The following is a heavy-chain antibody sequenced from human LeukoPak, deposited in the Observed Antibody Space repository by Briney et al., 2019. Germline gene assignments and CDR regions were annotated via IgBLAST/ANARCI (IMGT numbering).Heavy chain of an antibody. CDR1: GGSISSSSYY. D-gene: IGHD5-24*01. J-gene: IGHJ4*02. CDR2: IYYSGST. Sequence: SETLSLTCTVSGGSISSSSYYWGWIRQPPGKGLECIGSIYYSGSTNYNPSLKSRVTISVDTSKNQFSLKLSSVTAADTAVYYCARISRDGYSHDYWGQGTLVTVSS. CDR3: ARISRDGYSHDY. V-gene: IGHV4-39*07.